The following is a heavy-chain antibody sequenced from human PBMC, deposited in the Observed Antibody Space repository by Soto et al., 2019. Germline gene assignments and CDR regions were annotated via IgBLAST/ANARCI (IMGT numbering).Heavy chain of an antibody. D-gene: IGHD6-19*01. CDR1: GGTFSSYA. J-gene: IGHJ4*02. Sequence: SVKVSCKASGGTFSSYAISWVRQAPGQGLEWMGGIIPIFGTANYAQKFQGRVTITADESTSTAYMELSSLRSEDTAVYYCARDQGVAVADPFDYWGQGTLVTVSS. CDR2: IIPIFGTA. V-gene: IGHV1-69*13. CDR3: ARDQGVAVADPFDY.